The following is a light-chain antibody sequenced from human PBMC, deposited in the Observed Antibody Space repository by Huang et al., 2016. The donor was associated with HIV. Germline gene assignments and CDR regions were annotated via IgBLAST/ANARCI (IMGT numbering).Light chain of an antibody. V-gene: IGKV3-20*01. CDR1: QSVTSDY. Sequence: ETVLTQPPGPLSLSPGERATLSCRASQSVTSDYLAWYQQKPGQAPRLLIYGASTRATGIPDRFRGSGSGTDFTLTINRLEPEDFAVYYCQQYGTSPLTFGGGTKVDIK. J-gene: IGKJ4*01. CDR3: QQYGTSPLT. CDR2: GAS.